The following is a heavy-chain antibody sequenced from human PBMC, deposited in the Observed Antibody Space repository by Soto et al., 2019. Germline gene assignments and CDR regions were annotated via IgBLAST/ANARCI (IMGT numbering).Heavy chain of an antibody. J-gene: IGHJ4*02. CDR3: ARLTLVRGMIITRPIDY. D-gene: IGHD3-10*01. CDR2: ISPYNDNT. V-gene: IGHV1-18*01. Sequence: ASVKVSFKSSGYTFINYGISWVRQAPGQGLEWMGWISPYNDNTNYPQKFQGRVTLTTDTFTNTAYMELRNLRSDDAAVYYCARLTLVRGMIITRPIDYWGQGTLVTVSS. CDR1: GYTFINYG.